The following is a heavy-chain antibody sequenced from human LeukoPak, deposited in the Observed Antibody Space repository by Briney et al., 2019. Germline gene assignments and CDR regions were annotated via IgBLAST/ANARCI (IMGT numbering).Heavy chain of an antibody. CDR1: GYTFTGYY. Sequence: GASVKVSCKASGYTFTGYYMHWVRQAPGQGLEWMGWINPNSGGTNYAQKFQGRVTMTRDTSISTAYMELSRLRSDDTAVYYCARAYSGSYSNWFGPWGQGTLVTVSS. CDR2: INPNSGGT. J-gene: IGHJ5*02. V-gene: IGHV1-2*02. CDR3: ARAYSGSYSNWFGP. D-gene: IGHD1-26*01.